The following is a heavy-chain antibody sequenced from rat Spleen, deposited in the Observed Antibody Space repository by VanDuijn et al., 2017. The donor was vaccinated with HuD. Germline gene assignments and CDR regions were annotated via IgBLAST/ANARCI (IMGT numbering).Heavy chain of an antibody. Sequence: EVQLVESGGGLVQPGGSLKLSCAASGFTFSNYGMAWVRQAPTKGLEWVATISYDGSSTYYRDSVKGRFTISRDNAKSTLYLQMDSLRSEDTATYYCATQWFDYWGQGVMVTVSS. V-gene: IGHV5-29*01. CDR2: ISYDGSST. CDR1: GFTFSNYG. CDR3: ATQWFDY. J-gene: IGHJ2*01.